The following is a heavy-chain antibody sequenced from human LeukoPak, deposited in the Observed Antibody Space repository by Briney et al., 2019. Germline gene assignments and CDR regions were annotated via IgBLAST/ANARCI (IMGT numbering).Heavy chain of an antibody. CDR3: ALIVVVPAAIGVSLQDY. D-gene: IGHD2-2*01. V-gene: IGHV4-34*01. CDR2: INHSGST. Sequence: PSETLSLTCAVYGGSFSGYYWSWIRQPPGKGLEWIGEINHSGSTNYNPSLKSRVTISVDTSKNQFSLKLSSVTAADTAVYYCALIVVVPAAIGVSLQDYWGQGTLVTVSS. J-gene: IGHJ4*02. CDR1: GGSFSGYY.